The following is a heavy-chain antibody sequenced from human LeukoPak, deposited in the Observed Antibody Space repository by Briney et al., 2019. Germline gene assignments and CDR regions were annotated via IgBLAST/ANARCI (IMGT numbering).Heavy chain of an antibody. CDR1: GLTISNNF. J-gene: IGHJ1*01. V-gene: IGHV3-66*01. D-gene: IGHD3-10*01. Sequence: GGSLRLSCAASGLTISNNFMGWVCQAPGKGLEWVSLIYSGGSTYSADSVKGRFTISRDNSKNTLHLQMNSLRVEDTAVYYCARDTDYYGSGRHGYFDHWGQGTLVTVSS. CDR2: IYSGGST. CDR3: ARDTDYYGSGRHGYFDH.